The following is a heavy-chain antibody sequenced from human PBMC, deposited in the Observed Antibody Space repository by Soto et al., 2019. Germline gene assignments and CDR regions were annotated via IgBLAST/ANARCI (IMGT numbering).Heavy chain of an antibody. CDR2: IIPIFGTA. Sequence: SVKVSCKASGGTFSSYAISWVRQAPGQGLEWMGGIIPIFGTANYAQKFKGRVTITADESTSTAYMELSSLRSEDTAVYYCASRYCSSTSCHPTLYYYGMDVWGQGTTVTVSS. D-gene: IGHD2-2*01. CDR3: ASRYCSSTSCHPTLYYYGMDV. J-gene: IGHJ6*02. CDR1: GGTFSSYA. V-gene: IGHV1-69*13.